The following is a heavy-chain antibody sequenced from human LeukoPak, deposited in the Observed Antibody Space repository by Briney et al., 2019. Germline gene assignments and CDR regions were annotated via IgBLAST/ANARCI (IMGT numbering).Heavy chain of an antibody. CDR2: IRYDGNNK. CDR1: GFTFSDYS. D-gene: IGHD2-21*01. V-gene: IGHV3-30*02. Sequence: PGGSLRLSCAASGFTFSDYSMHWVRQAPGKGLNWVAFIRYDGNNKYYADSVKGRFTISRDNSKNMLYLEMNSLSTEDTAVYYSAKVRYCGGVISYPDDNWGQGTLVTVSS. CDR3: AKVRYCGGVISYPDDN. J-gene: IGHJ4*02.